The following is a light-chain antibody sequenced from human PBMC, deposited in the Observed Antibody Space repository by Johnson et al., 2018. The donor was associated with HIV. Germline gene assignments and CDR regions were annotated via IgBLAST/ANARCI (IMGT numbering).Light chain of an antibody. V-gene: IGLV1-51*01. CDR3: ETWDSSLSGYYV. Sequence: QPVLTQPPSVSAAPGQKVTISCSGSSSNIGNNYVSWYQQVPGTAPKLLIYDNNKRPSGIPDRFSASKSGTSATLGITGLQTGDEADYYCETWDSSLSGYYVFGTGTKVTVL. CDR1: SSNIGNNY. CDR2: DNN. J-gene: IGLJ1*01.